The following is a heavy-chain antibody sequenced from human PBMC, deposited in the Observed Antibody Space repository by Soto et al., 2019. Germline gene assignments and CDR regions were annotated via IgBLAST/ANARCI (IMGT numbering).Heavy chain of an antibody. CDR3: AKAKFYYDSSPYDS. D-gene: IGHD3-22*01. CDR2: INADGSEK. CDR1: GFTFADYA. J-gene: IGHJ4*02. V-gene: IGHV3-43*02. Sequence: VQMVESGGCVVHPGGSLRLSCAVSGFTFADYAVHWVRQSAGKGLEWVSFINADGSEKYYADSVRGRFTISRDNSKDSFYLQMNSLRLEDTAMYYCAKAKFYYDSSPYDSGGQGTLVTVSS.